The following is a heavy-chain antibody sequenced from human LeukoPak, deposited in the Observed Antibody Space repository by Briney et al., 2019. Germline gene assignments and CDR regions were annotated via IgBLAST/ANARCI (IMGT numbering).Heavy chain of an antibody. Sequence: SETLSLTCTVSGGSISSYYWSWIRQPPGKGLEWTGYIYYSGTTNYNPSLKSRVTISVDTSKNQFSLKLSSVTAADTAVYYCAREGSSGWYNYWGQGTLVTVSS. J-gene: IGHJ4*02. CDR3: AREGSSGWYNY. CDR2: IYYSGTT. CDR1: GGSISSYY. V-gene: IGHV4-59*01. D-gene: IGHD6-19*01.